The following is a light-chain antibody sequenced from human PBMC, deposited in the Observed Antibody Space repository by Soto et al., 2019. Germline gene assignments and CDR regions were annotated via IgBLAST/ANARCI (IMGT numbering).Light chain of an antibody. CDR1: QSINAY. V-gene: IGKV1-39*01. J-gene: IGKJ3*01. Sequence: DIQMTQSPSSLSASVGDTVTISCRASQSINAYLNWYQQKPGKAPKLLIFAPSTLQSGVPARFSGSGSGTDFTLTISSLQPEDCATYYCQQSYDTPFTFGPGTRWIS. CDR3: QQSYDTPFT. CDR2: APS.